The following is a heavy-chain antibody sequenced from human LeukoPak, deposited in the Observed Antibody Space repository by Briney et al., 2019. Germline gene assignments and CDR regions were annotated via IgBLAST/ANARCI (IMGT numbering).Heavy chain of an antibody. V-gene: IGHV3-30*02. J-gene: IGHJ4*02. CDR2: IRYDGSNK. D-gene: IGHD6-19*01. Sequence: GGSLRLSCAASGFTFSDYYMSWIRQAPGKGLEWVAFIRYDGSNKYYADSVKGRFTISRDNSKNTLYLQMNSLRAEDTAVYYCAKGGIAVAGTREYYFDYWGQGTLVTVSS. CDR1: GFTFSDYY. CDR3: AKGGIAVAGTREYYFDY.